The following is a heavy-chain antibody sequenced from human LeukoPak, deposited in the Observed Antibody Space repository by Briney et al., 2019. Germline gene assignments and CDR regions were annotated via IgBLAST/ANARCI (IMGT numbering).Heavy chain of an antibody. D-gene: IGHD2-2*01. CDR3: ARGAECTSCSPYYFDH. J-gene: IGHJ4*02. Sequence: SETLSLTCTVSGGSISSSSYYWGWIRQPPGKGLEWIGSIYYSGSTYYNPSLKSRVTISVDTSKNQFSLKLNSVTAADTAVYYCARGAECTSCSPYYFDHWGQGALVTVSS. CDR2: IYYSGST. CDR1: GGSISSSSYY. V-gene: IGHV4-39*07.